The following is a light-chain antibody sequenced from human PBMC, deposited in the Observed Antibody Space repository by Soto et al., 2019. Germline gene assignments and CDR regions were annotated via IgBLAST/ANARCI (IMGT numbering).Light chain of an antibody. CDR3: HKYKSAPYT. V-gene: IGKV1-27*01. CDR2: AAS. Sequence: DIQMSQTPSSLSASVGDRVTITCRASQGIANHLAWYQQKPGKAPNLLIYAASTLQSGVPSRFSGSGFGTDFTLTISSLQPEDVATYYCHKYKSAPYTFGPGTNVDI. CDR1: QGIANH. J-gene: IGKJ3*01.